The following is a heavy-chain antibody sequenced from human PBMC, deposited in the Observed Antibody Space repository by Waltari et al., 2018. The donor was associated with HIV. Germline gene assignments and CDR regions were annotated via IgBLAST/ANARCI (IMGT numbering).Heavy chain of an antibody. V-gene: IGHV1-3*01. Sequence: QVLLVQSGTEVKKPGASVTISCKASGYNFTSYTVHWVRQAPGRGLEWLGWINSGNGNSGDSPGLQDRLTMTRDIAASTSYFVLSGLTSDDTSVYFCARSGIVRGRSYELLAVWGQGT. CDR1: GYNFTSYT. D-gene: IGHD3-16*01. CDR3: ARSGIVRGRSYELLAV. J-gene: IGHJ4*01. CDR2: INSGNGNS.